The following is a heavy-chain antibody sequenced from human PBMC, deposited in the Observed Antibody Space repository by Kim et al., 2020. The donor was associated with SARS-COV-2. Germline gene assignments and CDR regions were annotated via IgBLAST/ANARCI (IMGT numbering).Heavy chain of an antibody. J-gene: IGHJ6*01. Sequence: SVKVSCKASGGTFSSFAFNWVRQAPGLGLEWMGGIIPMYGTPKYTQKFQGRVTITADESTRSAYLELTSLRSEDTAVYFLATVPPYCSGHTVWGQGT. V-gene: IGHV1-69*13. CDR1: GGTFSSFA. CDR3: ATVPPYCSGHTV. D-gene: IGHD2-15*01. CDR2: IIPMYGTP.